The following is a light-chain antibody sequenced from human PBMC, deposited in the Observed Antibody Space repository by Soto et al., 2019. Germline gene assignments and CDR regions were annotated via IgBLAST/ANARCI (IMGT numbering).Light chain of an antibody. CDR1: QSISRY. Sequence: IHMTLSASSLSAYVGDRVTMVCRASQSISRYLNWYQQKPGKAPKILIYAASSLQSGVPSRFSGSGSGTDVTLTISSLQTADFATYYCQQSYSTPETFGQGTKVDIK. J-gene: IGKJ1*01. V-gene: IGKV1-39*01. CDR2: AAS. CDR3: QQSYSTPET.